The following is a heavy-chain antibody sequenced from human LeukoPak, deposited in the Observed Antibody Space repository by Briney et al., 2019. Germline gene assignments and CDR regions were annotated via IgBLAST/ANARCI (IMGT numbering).Heavy chain of an antibody. CDR2: ISERGGRI. J-gene: IGHJ4*02. Sequence: GGSLRLSCVVSGISLTNYGMTWVRQSPGQGLEWVSYISERGGRITYAESVKGRFTISRDTSLNTLYLQMNNLRAEDTAVYFCAKRGVVIRGILVIGYHQEAYHYDFWGQGVLVTVSS. CDR1: GISLTNYG. D-gene: IGHD3-10*01. V-gene: IGHV3-23*01. CDR3: AKRGVVIRGILVIGYHQEAYHYDF.